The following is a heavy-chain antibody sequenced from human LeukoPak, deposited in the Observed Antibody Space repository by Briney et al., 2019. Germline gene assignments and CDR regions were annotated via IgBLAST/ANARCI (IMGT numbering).Heavy chain of an antibody. Sequence: SETLSLTCTVSGGSISSSSYYWGWIRQPPGKGLEWIGSIYYSGSTYYNPSLKSRVTISVDTSKNQFSLKLSSVTAADTAVYYCARDSLGGLVGATEDYWGQGTLVTVSS. D-gene: IGHD1-26*01. CDR1: GGSISSSSYY. J-gene: IGHJ4*02. V-gene: IGHV4-39*07. CDR2: IYYSGST. CDR3: ARDSLGGLVGATEDY.